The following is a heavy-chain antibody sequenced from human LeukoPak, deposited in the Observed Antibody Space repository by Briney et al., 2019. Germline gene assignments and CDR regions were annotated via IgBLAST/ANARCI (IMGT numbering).Heavy chain of an antibody. D-gene: IGHD6-13*01. Sequence: GGSLRLSCAASVTLDNYAMSWVRQAPGKGPEWVSFISASGGSTHYADSVKGRFTFSRDISKNTLYLQMNGLRTEDTAMYYCARDAPQVPAAGVLASWGQGTLVTVSS. CDR3: ARDAPQVPAAGVLAS. CDR1: VTLDNYA. V-gene: IGHV3-23*01. CDR2: ISASGGST. J-gene: IGHJ5*02.